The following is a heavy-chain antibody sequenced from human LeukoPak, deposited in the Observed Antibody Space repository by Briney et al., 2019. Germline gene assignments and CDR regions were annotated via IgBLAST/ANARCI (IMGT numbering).Heavy chain of an antibody. CDR3: ARHARTSRLVGATQGYFDY. Sequence: GASVKVSCKASGYTFTGYYMHWVRQAPGQGLEWMGWISAYNGNTNYAQKLQGRVTMTTDTSTSTAYMELRSLRSDDTAVYYCARHARTSRLVGATQGYFDYWGQGTLVTVSS. D-gene: IGHD1-26*01. J-gene: IGHJ4*02. V-gene: IGHV1-18*04. CDR1: GYTFTGYY. CDR2: ISAYNGNT.